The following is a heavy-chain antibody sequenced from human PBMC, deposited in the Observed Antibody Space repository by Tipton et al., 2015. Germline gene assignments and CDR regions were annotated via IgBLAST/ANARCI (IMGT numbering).Heavy chain of an antibody. J-gene: IGHJ4*02. D-gene: IGHD2-21*02. CDR2: IYYSGST. CDR1: GGSIRGYY. V-gene: IGHV4-59*08. Sequence: TLSLTCTVSGGSIRGYYWSWIRQPPGKGLEWIGYIYYSGSTYYNPSLKSRVTISIDRFKNQFSLKLSSVTAADTAVYYCASPSLPHDRGDYYFQSWGQGSLVTVSS. CDR3: ASPSLPHDRGDYYFQS.